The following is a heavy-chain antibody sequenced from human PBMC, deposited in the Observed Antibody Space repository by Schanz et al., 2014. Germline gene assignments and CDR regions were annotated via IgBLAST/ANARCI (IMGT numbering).Heavy chain of an antibody. J-gene: IGHJ4*02. CDR2: ISAYNGHT. CDR3: ARGYGDSPTDF. D-gene: IGHD4-17*01. V-gene: IGHV1-18*01. CDR1: GYTFTSYG. Sequence: QVQLVQSVAEVKKPGASVKVSCKASGYTFTSYGISWVRQAPGQGLEWMGWISAYNGHTDYAQKLQGRVTITADKSTFTAYMELSSLRSEDTAVYYCARGYGDSPTDFWGQGTLVTVSS.